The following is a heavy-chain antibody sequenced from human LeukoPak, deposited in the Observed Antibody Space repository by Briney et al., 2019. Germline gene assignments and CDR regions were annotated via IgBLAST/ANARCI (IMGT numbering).Heavy chain of an antibody. V-gene: IGHV1-2*02. CDR2: INPNSGGT. CDR1: GYTFTGYY. Sequence: ASMKVSCKASGYTFTGYYIHWLRQAPGQGLEWMGFINPNSGGTNYAQKFQGRVTMTRDTSNSTAYMELSSLTSDDTAVYYCARDLEGYHYGSGNYPQWGQGTLITVSS. CDR3: ARDLEGYHYGSGNYPQ. D-gene: IGHD3-10*01. J-gene: IGHJ4*02.